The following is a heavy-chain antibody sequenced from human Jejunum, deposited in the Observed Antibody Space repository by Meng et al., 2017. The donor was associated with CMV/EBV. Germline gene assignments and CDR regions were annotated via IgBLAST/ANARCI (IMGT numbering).Heavy chain of an antibody. D-gene: IGHD2-2*01. CDR1: TLSTYP. CDR3: AKGNGEYQLFAPHFAY. Sequence: TLSTYPMNWVRQAPGKGLEWVSGISGSGDSTYYTDSVKGLFTISRDNSQNPLYLHMNRLRPDDTAIYYCAKGNGEYQLFAPHFAYWRQGARATGSS. J-gene: IGHJ4*02. V-gene: IGHV3-23*01. CDR2: ISGSGDST.